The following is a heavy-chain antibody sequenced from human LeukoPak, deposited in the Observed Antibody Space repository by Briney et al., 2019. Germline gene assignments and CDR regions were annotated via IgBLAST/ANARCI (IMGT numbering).Heavy chain of an antibody. V-gene: IGHV3-23*01. CDR3: AKDRAYPNDVFDI. CDR2: VSNSGLSP. Sequence: GGSLRLSCAASGFTFSSYSMSWVRQAPGKGLEWVSSVSNSGLSPYYADSVKGRFSISRDTSKNTLFLQMNSLRADDTALYYCAKDRAYPNDVFDIWGQGTMVTVS. J-gene: IGHJ3*02. D-gene: IGHD2-21*01. CDR1: GFTFSSYS.